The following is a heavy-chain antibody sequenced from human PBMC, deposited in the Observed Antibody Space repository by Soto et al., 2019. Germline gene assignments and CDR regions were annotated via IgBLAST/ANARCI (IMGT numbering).Heavy chain of an antibody. CDR2: ISGSGGST. CDR1: GFTFSSDA. Sequence: GGSLRRSCAASGFTFSSDAMSWIRLAPGKGLEWVSAISGSGGSTNYADSVKGRFTISRDNSKNTLYLQMNSLRAEDTAVYYCAKPISFGELLRQGFDYWGQGTLVTVSS. V-gene: IGHV3-23*01. J-gene: IGHJ4*02. D-gene: IGHD3-10*01. CDR3: AKPISFGELLRQGFDY.